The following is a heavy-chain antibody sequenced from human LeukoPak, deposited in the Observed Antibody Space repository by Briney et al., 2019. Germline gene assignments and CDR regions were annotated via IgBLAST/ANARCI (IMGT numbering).Heavy chain of an antibody. V-gene: IGHV3-7*01. Sequence: GGSLRLSCAASGFTFSSYWMSWVRQAPGKGLEWVANIKQDGSEKYYVDSVKGRFTISRDNAKNSLYLQMNSLRAEGTAVYYCARDAVGYCSGGSCYSHYYYGMDVWGQGTTVTVSS. J-gene: IGHJ6*02. CDR1: GFTFSSYW. CDR2: IKQDGSEK. CDR3: ARDAVGYCSGGSCYSHYYYGMDV. D-gene: IGHD2-15*01.